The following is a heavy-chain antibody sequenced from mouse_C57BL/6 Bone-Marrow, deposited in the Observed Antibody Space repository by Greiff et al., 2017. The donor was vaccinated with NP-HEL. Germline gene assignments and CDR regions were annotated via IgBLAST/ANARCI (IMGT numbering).Heavy chain of an antibody. CDR3: ARDASCYAMDY. Sequence: EVQLVESGGGLVQSGRSLRLSCATSGFTFSDFYMEWVRQAPGKGLEWIAASRNKANDYTTEYSASVKGRFIVSRDTSQSILYLQMNALRAEDTAIYYCARDASCYAMDYWGQGTSVTVSS. CDR1: GFTFSDFY. J-gene: IGHJ4*01. CDR2: SRNKANDYTT. V-gene: IGHV7-1*01.